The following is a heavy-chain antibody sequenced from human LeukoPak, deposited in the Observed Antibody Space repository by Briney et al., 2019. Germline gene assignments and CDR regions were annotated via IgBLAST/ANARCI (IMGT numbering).Heavy chain of an antibody. Sequence: SGTLSLTCAVSVGSINSGNWWSWVRQSPGKGLEWIGEIYHNGTPNYNPSLKSRVTISADTFKNHFSLKMTSVTATDTAVYYCATAPILRGEGGEHYKYGMDVWGQGTTVIVSS. D-gene: IGHD2-2*02. V-gene: IGHV4-4*02. CDR2: IYHNGTP. J-gene: IGHJ6*02. CDR3: ATAPILRGEGGEHYKYGMDV. CDR1: VGSINSGNW.